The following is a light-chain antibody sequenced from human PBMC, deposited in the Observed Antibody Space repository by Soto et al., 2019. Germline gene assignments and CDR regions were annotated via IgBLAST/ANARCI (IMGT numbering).Light chain of an antibody. CDR1: SSDVGGYNY. Sequence: QSALTQPASVSGSAGQSITISCTGTSSDVGGYNYFSWYQQHPGKAPKLMIYDVSNRPSGVSNRFSGSKSGNTASLTIYGLQAEDEADYYYSSYTSSSTLVFGGGTKVTVL. CDR3: SSYTSSSTLV. J-gene: IGLJ2*01. CDR2: DVS. V-gene: IGLV2-14*01.